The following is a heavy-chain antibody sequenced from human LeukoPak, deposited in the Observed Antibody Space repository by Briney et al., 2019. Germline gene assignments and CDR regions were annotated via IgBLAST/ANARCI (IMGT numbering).Heavy chain of an antibody. CDR1: GFTFSGYE. V-gene: IGHV3-48*03. Sequence: GGSLRLSCAASGFTFSGYEMNWVRQAPGKGLEWVSCISSSGSTIYYADSVKGRFTISRDNAKNSLYLQMNSLRAEDTAVYYCALWKYGNSPLDFWRQGTLVTVSS. J-gene: IGHJ4*02. CDR2: ISSSGSTI. CDR3: ALWKYGNSPLDF. D-gene: IGHD6-6*01.